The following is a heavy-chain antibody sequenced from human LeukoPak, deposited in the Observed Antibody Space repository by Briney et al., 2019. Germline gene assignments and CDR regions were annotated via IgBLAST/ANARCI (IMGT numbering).Heavy chain of an antibody. CDR3: ARGRFSGSDDY. J-gene: IGHJ4*02. V-gene: IGHV3-53*01. CDR2: IYSGGAT. CDR1: EFSVSSNY. Sequence: PGGSLRLSSAVSEFSVSSNYMNWVRQAPGKGLEWVSVIYSGGATYYADSVRGRFTISRDNSKNMVSLQMTSLGAEDTAVYYCARGRFSGSDDYWGQGRLVTVSS. D-gene: IGHD5-12*01.